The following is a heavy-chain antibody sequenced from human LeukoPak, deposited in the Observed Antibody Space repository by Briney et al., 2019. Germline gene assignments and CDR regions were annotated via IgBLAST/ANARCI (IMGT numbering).Heavy chain of an antibody. V-gene: IGHV4-59*08. D-gene: IGHD2-21*02. CDR2: IYYSGST. Sequence: PSETLSLTCTVSGGSISSYYWSWIRQPPGKGLEWIGYIYYSGSTNYNPSLKSRVTISVDTSKNQFSLKLSSVTAADTAVYYCARFVVVTANFDYWGQGTLVTASS. CDR1: GGSISSYY. J-gene: IGHJ4*02. CDR3: ARFVVVTANFDY.